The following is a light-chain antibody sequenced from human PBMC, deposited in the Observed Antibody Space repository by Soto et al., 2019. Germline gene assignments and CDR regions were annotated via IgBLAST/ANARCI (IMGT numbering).Light chain of an antibody. J-gene: IGKJ4*01. V-gene: IGKV3-15*01. Sequence: ETVMTQSPATLSVSLGERATLSCRASQSVNTNLAWYQQKPGQAPRLLIYGASIRATGVPARFSGSGSGTNFTLTISSLQPEDFAIYFCQQYKNWPPVTFGGGTKVDIK. CDR2: GAS. CDR1: QSVNTN. CDR3: QQYKNWPPVT.